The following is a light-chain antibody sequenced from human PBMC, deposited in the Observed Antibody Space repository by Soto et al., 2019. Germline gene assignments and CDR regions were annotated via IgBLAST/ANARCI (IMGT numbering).Light chain of an antibody. CDR2: GAS. CDR1: QSISSK. CDR3: QHYNDWRWT. V-gene: IGKV3-15*01. Sequence: EIVMTQSPATLSVSPGEGATLSCRASQSISSKLAWYQQKPGQAPRLLIYGASTRATGVAARFFGSGSGTEFTLTISSLQSEDLVVYYCQHYNDWRWTFGQGTKVEIK. J-gene: IGKJ1*01.